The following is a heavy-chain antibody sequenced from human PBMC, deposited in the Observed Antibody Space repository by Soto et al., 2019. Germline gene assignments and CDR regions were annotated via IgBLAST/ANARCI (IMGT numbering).Heavy chain of an antibody. CDR1: GGSISSYY. Sequence: TLSLTCTVSGGSISSYYWGWIRQPPGKGLEWIGYIYYSGSTNYNPSLKSRVTISVDTSKNQFSLKLSSVTAADTAVYYCARDRNYYYGSGSRYYYGMDVWGQGTTVTVSS. J-gene: IGHJ6*02. CDR3: ARDRNYYYGSGSRYYYGMDV. D-gene: IGHD3-10*01. CDR2: IYYSGST. V-gene: IGHV4-59*01.